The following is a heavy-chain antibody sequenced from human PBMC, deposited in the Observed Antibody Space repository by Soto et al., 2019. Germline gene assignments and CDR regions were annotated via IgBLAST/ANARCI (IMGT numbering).Heavy chain of an antibody. D-gene: IGHD6-13*01. CDR3: AKSFSSNWYDYFDY. V-gene: IGHV3-23*01. CDR2: VSGGGGTT. J-gene: IGHJ4*02. CDR1: GFTFGTFA. Sequence: PGGSLRLSCAASGFTFGTFAMSWDRQAPGKGLEWVSAVSGGGGTTYYADSVKGRFTISRDKSKNTLYLQMNSLRAEDTALYYCAKSFSSNWYDYFDYWGQGSLVTVSS.